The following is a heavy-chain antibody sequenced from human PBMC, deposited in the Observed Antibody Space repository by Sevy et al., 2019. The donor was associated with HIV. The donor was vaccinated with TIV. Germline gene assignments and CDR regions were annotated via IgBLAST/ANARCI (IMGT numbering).Heavy chain of an antibody. Sequence: SETLSLTCTVSGGSVSSGSYYWSWIRQPPGKGLEWIGYIYYSGSNNYNPSLKSRVTISVDTSKNRFSLKLSSVTDAETAVYYCARDQKGYCSSTSCWGHYYYGMDVWGQGTTVTVSS. CDR3: ARDQKGYCSSTSCWGHYYYGMDV. J-gene: IGHJ6*02. V-gene: IGHV4-61*01. D-gene: IGHD2-2*01. CDR2: IYYSGSN. CDR1: GGSVSSGSYY.